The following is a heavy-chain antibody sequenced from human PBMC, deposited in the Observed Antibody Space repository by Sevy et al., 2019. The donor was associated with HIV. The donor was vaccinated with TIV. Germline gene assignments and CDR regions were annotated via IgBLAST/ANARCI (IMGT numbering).Heavy chain of an antibody. V-gene: IGHV3-7*01. J-gene: IGHJ4*02. CDR2: IKQDGSEK. CDR1: GLSFSSYW. CDR3: AKDPSTATPSW. D-gene: IGHD4-17*01. Sequence: GGSLRLSCAGSGLSFSSYWMSWVRRAPGKGLEWVANIKQDGSEKDYVDSVKGRFTISRDNAKNSLYLQMNSLKAEDTAVYYCAKDPSTATPSWRGQGTLVTVSS.